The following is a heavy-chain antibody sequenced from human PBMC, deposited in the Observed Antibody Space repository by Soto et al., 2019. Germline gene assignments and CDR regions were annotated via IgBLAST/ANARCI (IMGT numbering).Heavy chain of an antibody. CDR2: ISPNGDAT. CDR3: AKETVFTAVEDK. J-gene: IGHJ4*02. D-gene: IGHD3-10*02. V-gene: IGHV3-23*01. Sequence: EVQLLESGGNLVQPGGSLRLSCAASGFTFSTYAMSWVRQAPGKGLEWVSAISPNGDATYYADSVKGRFTISRDNSRNKLYLQMNSLKADDTAVYYGAKETVFTAVEDKWGQGTLVTVSS. CDR1: GFTFSTYA.